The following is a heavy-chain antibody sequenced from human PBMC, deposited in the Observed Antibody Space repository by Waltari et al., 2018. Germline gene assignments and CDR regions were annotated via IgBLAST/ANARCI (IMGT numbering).Heavy chain of an antibody. CDR1: GGAISCYY. CDR3: ARVEGWFDP. CDR2: IYYSGST. Sequence: QVQLQESGPGLVTPSETLSLTCPVPGGAISCYYWRWIRQPPGKGLEWIGYIYYSGSTNYNPSLKSRVTISVDTSKNQFSLKLSSVTAADTAVYYCARVEGWFDPWGQGTLVTVSS. V-gene: IGHV4-59*01. J-gene: IGHJ5*02. D-gene: IGHD1-1*01.